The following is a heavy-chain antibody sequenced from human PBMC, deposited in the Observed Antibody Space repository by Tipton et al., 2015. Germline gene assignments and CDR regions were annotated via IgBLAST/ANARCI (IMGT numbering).Heavy chain of an antibody. V-gene: IGHV4-4*07. CDR3: ARDSGYTYGRTHYFDY. J-gene: IGHJ4*02. CDR1: GGFINPYY. CDR2: IYASGTT. Sequence: TLSLTCTLSGGFINPYYWSWIRQPAGKRLEWIGRIYASGTTNYNPSLMSRVTMAVDMSRNQFSLKLTSVTAADTAIYYCARDSGYTYGRTHYFDYWGRGALVTVPS. D-gene: IGHD5-18*01.